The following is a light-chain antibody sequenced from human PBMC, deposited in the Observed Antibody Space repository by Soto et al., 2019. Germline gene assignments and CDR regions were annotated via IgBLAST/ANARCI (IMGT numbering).Light chain of an antibody. Sequence: EIVLTQSPATLSLSPGERATLSCRASQSVSSYLAWYQQKPGQAPRLLIYDESTRATGIPARFSGSGSGTDFTLTISSLQPEDFATYYCQQSYSTPRTFGQGTKVDIK. V-gene: IGKV3-11*01. CDR3: QQSYSTPRT. CDR1: QSVSSY. CDR2: DES. J-gene: IGKJ1*01.